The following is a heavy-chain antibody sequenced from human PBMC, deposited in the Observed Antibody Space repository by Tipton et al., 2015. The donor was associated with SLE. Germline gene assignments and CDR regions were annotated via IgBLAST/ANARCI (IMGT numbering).Heavy chain of an antibody. CDR1: GGSFSGYY. CDR3: ARDGPNVGATKIDY. Sequence: TLSLTCAVYGGSFSGYYWGWIRQPPGKGLEWIGEINHSGSTNYNPSLKSRVTISVDTSKNQFSLKLSSVTAADTAVYYCARDGPNVGATKIDYWGQGTLVTVSS. V-gene: IGHV4-34*01. D-gene: IGHD1-26*01. CDR2: INHSGST. J-gene: IGHJ4*02.